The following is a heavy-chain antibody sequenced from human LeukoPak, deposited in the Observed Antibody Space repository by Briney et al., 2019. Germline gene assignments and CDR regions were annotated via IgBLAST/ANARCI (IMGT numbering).Heavy chain of an antibody. Sequence: PGGSLRLSCAASGFTFSTYWMHWVRQAPGKGLVWVSAISGSGGSTYYADSVKGRFTISRDNSKNTLYLQMNSLRAEDTAVYYCAKPIKFHCSSTSCYSFDYWGQGTLVTVSS. D-gene: IGHD2-2*01. CDR3: AKPIKFHCSSTSCYSFDY. CDR2: ISGSGGST. CDR1: GFTFSTYW. J-gene: IGHJ4*02. V-gene: IGHV3-23*01.